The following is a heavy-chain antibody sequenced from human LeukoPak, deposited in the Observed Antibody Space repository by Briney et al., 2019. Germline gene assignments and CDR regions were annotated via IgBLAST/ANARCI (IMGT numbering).Heavy chain of an antibody. CDR1: GFTFSSYW. CDR3: ARDRDYDSSGD. J-gene: IGHJ4*02. CDR2: IKQDGSEK. V-gene: IGHV3-7*03. D-gene: IGHD3-22*01. Sequence: GGSLRLSCEASGFTFSSYWMNWVRQAPGKGLEWVAYIKQDGSEKYYVDSVKGRFTISRDNARNSLYLQMNSLRAEDTAVYYCARDRDYDSSGDWGQGTLVTVSS.